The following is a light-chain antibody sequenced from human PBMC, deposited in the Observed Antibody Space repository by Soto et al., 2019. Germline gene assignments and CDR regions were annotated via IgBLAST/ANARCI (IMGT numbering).Light chain of an antibody. Sequence: EIVMTPSPATLSVSPVERAILSCSASQSVSSYLALYQQKAGQAPRLLIYGASTSATCIPDRFSGIVSCADFTIGIRRLEPEAFAVYHRQKYVSLPFNCGQGTRRAIK. J-gene: IGKJ5*01. CDR2: GAS. V-gene: IGKV3-20*01. CDR1: QSVSSY. CDR3: QKYVSLPFN.